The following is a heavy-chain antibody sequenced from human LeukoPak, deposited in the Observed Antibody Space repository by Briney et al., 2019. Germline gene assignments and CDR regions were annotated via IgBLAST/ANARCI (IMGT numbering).Heavy chain of an antibody. D-gene: IGHD6-19*01. CDR3: ATRDSSGQY. CDR2: INHSGGT. CDR1: GGSFSGYY. V-gene: IGHV4-34*01. J-gene: IGHJ4*02. Sequence: PSETLSLTCAVYGGSFSGYYWSWIRQPPGKGLEWIGEINHSGGTNYNPSLKSRVTISVDTSKNQFSLKLSSVTAADTAVYYCATRDSSGQYWGQGTLVTVSS.